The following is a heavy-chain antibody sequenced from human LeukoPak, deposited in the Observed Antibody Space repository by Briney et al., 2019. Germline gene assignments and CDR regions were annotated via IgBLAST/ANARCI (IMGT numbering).Heavy chain of an antibody. CDR3: AKDRLGVTPDAFDI. Sequence: GGSLRLSCAASGFTFSSYVMTWVRQAPGKSLEWVSGISGSGDSTYYADSVKGRFTISRDNSKNTLYLQMNSLRGEDTAVYYCAKDRLGVTPDAFDIWGQGTMVMVSS. V-gene: IGHV3-23*01. D-gene: IGHD3-3*01. J-gene: IGHJ3*02. CDR1: GFTFSSYV. CDR2: ISGSGDST.